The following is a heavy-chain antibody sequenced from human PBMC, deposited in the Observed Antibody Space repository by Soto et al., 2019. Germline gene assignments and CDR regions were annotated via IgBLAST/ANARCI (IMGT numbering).Heavy chain of an antibody. CDR3: VRDGTKTLRDWFDP. Sequence: SETLSLTCTVSGASISGYYWSWIRKSAGKGLGWIGRIYATGTTDYNPSLKSRVMMSVDTSKKQFSLKLRSVTAADTAVYYCVRDGTKTLRDWFDPWGQGISVTVSS. CDR2: IYATGTT. J-gene: IGHJ5*02. V-gene: IGHV4-4*07. CDR1: GASISGYY. D-gene: IGHD1-1*01.